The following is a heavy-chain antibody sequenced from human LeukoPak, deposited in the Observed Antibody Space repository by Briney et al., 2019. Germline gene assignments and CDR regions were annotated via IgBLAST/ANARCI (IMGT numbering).Heavy chain of an antibody. CDR1: GFTFSNYA. CDR2: ISGSGGNT. Sequence: GGSLRLSCAASGFTFSNYAMTWVRQAPGKGLEWVSGISGSGGNTYYADSMKGRFTISRDNSKNTLYLQINSLRAEDTGVYYCAMGIIWAWGQGTLVTVSS. V-gene: IGHV3-23*01. J-gene: IGHJ4*02. D-gene: IGHD3-16*01. CDR3: AMGIIWA.